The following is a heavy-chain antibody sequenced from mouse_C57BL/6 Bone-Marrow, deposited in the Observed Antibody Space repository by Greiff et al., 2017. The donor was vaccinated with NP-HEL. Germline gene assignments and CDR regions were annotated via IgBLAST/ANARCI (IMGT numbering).Heavy chain of an antibody. D-gene: IGHD1-1*01. CDR3: ARRRAYYYGSSSYYYSMDY. CDR1: GFSLTSYG. J-gene: IGHJ4*01. V-gene: IGHV2-2*01. CDR2: IWSGGST. Sequence: VQLQQSGPGLVQPSQSLSITCTVSGFSLTSYGVHWVRQSPGKGLEWLGVIWSGGSTDYNAAFISRLSISKDNSKSQVFFKMNSLQADDTAIYYCARRRAYYYGSSSYYYSMDYWGQGTSVTVSS.